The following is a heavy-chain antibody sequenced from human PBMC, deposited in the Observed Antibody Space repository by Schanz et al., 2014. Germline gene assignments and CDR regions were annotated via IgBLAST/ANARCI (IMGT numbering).Heavy chain of an antibody. D-gene: IGHD6-19*01. CDR3: ARENTAVAGMPRVMDV. J-gene: IGHJ6*02. Sequence: QVQLVQSGAEVQKPGASVMLSCKASGYRFIGYYVHWVRQAPGQGLEWMGRVSPYSGDTNYAQMFQGRVTMTTDTSISTAYMELSRLTSDDTAVFFCARENTAVAGMPRVMDVWGQGTTVTVTS. CDR2: VSPYSGDT. V-gene: IGHV1-2*06. CDR1: GYRFIGYY.